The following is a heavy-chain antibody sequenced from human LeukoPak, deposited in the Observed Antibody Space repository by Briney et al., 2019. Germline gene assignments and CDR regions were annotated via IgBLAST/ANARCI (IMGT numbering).Heavy chain of an antibody. Sequence: PGGSLRLSCAASGFTFSSYAMSWVRQAPGKGLEWVSAISGSGGSTYYADSVKGRFTISRDNSENTLYLQMNSLRAEDTAVYYCARRPVRGNWFDPWGQGTLVTVSS. CDR2: ISGSGGST. CDR1: GFTFSSYA. V-gene: IGHV3-23*01. CDR3: ARRPVRGNWFDP. D-gene: IGHD3-10*01. J-gene: IGHJ5*02.